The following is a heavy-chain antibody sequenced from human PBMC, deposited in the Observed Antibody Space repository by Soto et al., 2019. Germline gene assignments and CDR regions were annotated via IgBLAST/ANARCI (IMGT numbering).Heavy chain of an antibody. CDR3: ARNRAFDI. Sequence: QVQLQQRGAGLLKPSETLSLTCAVYGGSFSGYSWSWIRQPPGKGLEWIGEINHSGSIAYNPSLKSRVTISGDTSKSQFSLNLTCVTAADTAVYYCARNRAFDIWGQGTMVTVSS. J-gene: IGHJ3*02. CDR1: GGSFSGYS. V-gene: IGHV4-34*01. CDR2: INHSGSI.